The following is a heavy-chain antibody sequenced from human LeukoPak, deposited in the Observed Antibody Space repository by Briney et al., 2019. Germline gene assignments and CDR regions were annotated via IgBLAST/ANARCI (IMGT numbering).Heavy chain of an antibody. CDR1: GFIFGTYA. D-gene: IGHD4-17*01. J-gene: IGHJ4*02. CDR2: VAYDGTNQ. CDR3: ATDRHYGVTTSLRFEY. Sequence: GGSLRLSCAASGFIFGTYAMHWVRQAPGKGLEWVAVVAYDGTNQYYADSVKGRFSISRENSKNMLYLQMNSLRGEDTAVYYCATDRHYGVTTSLRFEYWGQGTLVTVSS. V-gene: IGHV3-30*04.